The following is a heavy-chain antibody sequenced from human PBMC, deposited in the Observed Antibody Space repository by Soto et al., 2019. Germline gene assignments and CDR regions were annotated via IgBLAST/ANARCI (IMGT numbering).Heavy chain of an antibody. CDR3: ARVASGSYDWFDP. CDR2: INPDGSRT. V-gene: IGHV3-74*03. D-gene: IGHD1-26*01. CDR1: KFTFIRYW. J-gene: IGHJ5*02. Sequence: EVQLVESGGVLVQPGGSLRLSCAASKFTFIRYWMHWVRQTPGKGLMWVSRINPDGSRTTYADSVKGRFTISRDNAKNTVFLDMNSLRAEDTAVYYCARVASGSYDWFDPWGQGTLVTVSS.